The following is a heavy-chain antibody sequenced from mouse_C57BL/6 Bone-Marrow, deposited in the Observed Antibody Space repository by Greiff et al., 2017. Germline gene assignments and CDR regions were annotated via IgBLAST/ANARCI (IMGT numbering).Heavy chain of an antibody. CDR3: TGYGNFEFAY. V-gene: IGHV1-5*01. Sequence: VQLQQSGTVLARPGASVKMSCKTSGYTFTSYWMHWVKQRPGQGLEWIGAIYPGNSDTSYNQKFKGKVNLTAVTSASTAYMELSGLTNEDSAVYYCTGYGNFEFAYWGQGTLVTVSA. CDR1: GYTFTSYW. D-gene: IGHD2-1*01. J-gene: IGHJ3*01. CDR2: IYPGNSDT.